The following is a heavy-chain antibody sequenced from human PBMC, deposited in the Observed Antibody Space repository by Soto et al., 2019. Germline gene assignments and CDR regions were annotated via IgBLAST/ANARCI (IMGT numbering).Heavy chain of an antibody. J-gene: IGHJ6*02. Sequence: SETLSLTCTVSGGSVSNSYWGWIRQPPGKGLEWVAYVYYSGSTNYNPSLGSRVTISVDKSKNQFSLKMTSVTGADTAVYYCARDIVVVSAARGNYYYGMDVWGQGTTVTVSS. CDR2: VYYSGST. CDR1: GGSVSNSY. D-gene: IGHD2-2*01. V-gene: IGHV4-59*02. CDR3: ARDIVVVSAARGNYYYGMDV.